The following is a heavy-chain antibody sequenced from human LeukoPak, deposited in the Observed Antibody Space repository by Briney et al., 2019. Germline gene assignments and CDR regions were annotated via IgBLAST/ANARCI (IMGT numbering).Heavy chain of an antibody. J-gene: IGHJ3*02. CDR2: ISYDGSNK. D-gene: IGHD3-22*01. CDR1: GFTFSSYG. V-gene: IGHV3-30*18. Sequence: GRSLRLSCAASGFTFSSYGMHWVRQAPGKGLEWVAVISYDGSNKYYADSVKGRFTISRDNSKNTLYLQMNSLRAEDTAVYYCAKDSVYYDSSGYYPDAFDIWGQGTMVTVSS. CDR3: AKDSVYYDSSGYYPDAFDI.